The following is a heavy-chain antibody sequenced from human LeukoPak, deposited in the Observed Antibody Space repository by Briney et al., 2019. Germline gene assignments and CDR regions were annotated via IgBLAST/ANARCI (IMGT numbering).Heavy chain of an antibody. J-gene: IGHJ4*02. CDR3: ARHDYGDYVGYFDY. Sequence: GASVKFSCKASGYTFTGYYMHWVRQAPGQALEWVGWINPNSGGTNYAQKFQGRVTMTRDTSISTAYMELSRLRSDDTAVYYCARHDYGDYVGYFDYWGQGTLGTVSS. CDR2: INPNSGGT. CDR1: GYTFTGYY. D-gene: IGHD4-17*01. V-gene: IGHV1-2*02.